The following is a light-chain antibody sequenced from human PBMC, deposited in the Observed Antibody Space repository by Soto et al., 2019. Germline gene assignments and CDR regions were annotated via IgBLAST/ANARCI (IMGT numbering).Light chain of an antibody. CDR2: DVS. Sequence: QSALTQPASVSGSPGQSITISCTGTSSDVGGYNYVSWYQQHPGKAPKLMIYDVSNRPSGVSNRFSGSKSGNTASLTISVLQAEDEADYYCRSYTSISTLVFGGGTKLTVL. CDR1: SSDVGGYNY. CDR3: RSYTSISTLV. J-gene: IGLJ2*01. V-gene: IGLV2-14*01.